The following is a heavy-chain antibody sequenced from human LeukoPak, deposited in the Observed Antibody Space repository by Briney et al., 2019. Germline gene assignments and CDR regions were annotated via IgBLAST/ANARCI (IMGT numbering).Heavy chain of an antibody. CDR3: ARGLRYCSGGRCYFSPPYYYYMDV. CDR2: ISAYNGNT. CDR1: GYTFTSYG. J-gene: IGHJ6*03. Sequence: ASVKVSCKASGYTFTSYGISWVRQAPGQGLEWMGWISAYNGNTNYAQKLQGRVTMTTDTSTSTAYMELGSLRSEDTAVYYCARGLRYCSGGRCYFSPPYYYYMDVWGKGTTVTISS. V-gene: IGHV1-18*01. D-gene: IGHD2-15*01.